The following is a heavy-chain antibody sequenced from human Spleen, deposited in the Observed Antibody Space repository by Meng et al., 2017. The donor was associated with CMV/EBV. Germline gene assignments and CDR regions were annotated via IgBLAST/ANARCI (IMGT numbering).Heavy chain of an antibody. V-gene: IGHV4-4*02. Sequence: VSGGSISSNNWWSWVRQPPGKGLEWIGEIYHTGSTNYNPSLKSRVTISIDKAKNQLSLKMNSVTAADTAVYYCARDRVGNYSPPLRYWGQGTLVTVSS. CDR2: IYHTGST. J-gene: IGHJ4*02. CDR3: ARDRVGNYSPPLRY. CDR1: GGSISSNNW. D-gene: IGHD1-26*01.